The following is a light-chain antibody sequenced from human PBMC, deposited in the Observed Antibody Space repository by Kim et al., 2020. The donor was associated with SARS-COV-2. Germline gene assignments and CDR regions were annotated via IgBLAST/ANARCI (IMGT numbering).Light chain of an antibody. CDR1: QSVSSN. J-gene: IGKJ1*01. Sequence: EIVMTHSPATLSVSPGERATLSCRASQSVSSNLAWYQQKPGQAPRLRIYGASTRTTGIPARFSGSGSGTEFTLTASRLQSEDFAVYYCQQYNNWPRTYGQETKVDIK. CDR3: QQYNNWPRT. CDR2: GAS. V-gene: IGKV3-15*01.